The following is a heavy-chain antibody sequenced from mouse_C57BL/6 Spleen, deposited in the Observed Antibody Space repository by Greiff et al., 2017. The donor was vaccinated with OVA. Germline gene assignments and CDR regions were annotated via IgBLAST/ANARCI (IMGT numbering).Heavy chain of an antibody. CDR1: GFTFSDYG. CDR2: ISSGSSTI. Sequence: EVQLQQSGGGLVKPGGSLKLSCAASGFTFSDYGMHWVRQAPEKGLEWVAYISSGSSTIYYADTVKGRFTISRDNAKNTLFLQMTSLRSEDTARYYCAREGYDYWGQGTTLTVSS. D-gene: IGHD2-2*01. CDR3: AREGYDY. J-gene: IGHJ2*01. V-gene: IGHV5-17*01.